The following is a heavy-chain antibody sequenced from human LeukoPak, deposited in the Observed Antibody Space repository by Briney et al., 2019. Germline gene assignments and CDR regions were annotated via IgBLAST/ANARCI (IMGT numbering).Heavy chain of an antibody. CDR1: GFTLSSYV. Sequence: GGSLRLSCAASGFTLSSYVMYWVRNATGKGLEGLEVISYFGSNKYYADSVESRVTISRDNSKNTLYLQMNSLRAEDTAVYYCARDLPGITVAGATEHWGQGTLVTVSS. CDR2: ISYFGSNK. J-gene: IGHJ1*01. CDR3: ARDLPGITVAGATEH. V-gene: IGHV3-30*04. D-gene: IGHD6-19*01.